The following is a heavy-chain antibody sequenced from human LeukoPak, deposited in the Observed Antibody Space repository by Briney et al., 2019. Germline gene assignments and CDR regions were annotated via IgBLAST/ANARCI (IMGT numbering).Heavy chain of an antibody. Sequence: GGSLRLSCAASGFTFRSYSMNWVRQAPGKGLEWVSAIDPSSTYIYYADSVKGRFTISRDNAKNSLYLQMNSLRAEDTAVYYCARDNDLLRYFDWPLDYWGQGTLVTVSS. J-gene: IGHJ4*02. V-gene: IGHV3-21*01. CDR1: GFTFRSYS. CDR2: IDPSSTYI. CDR3: ARDNDLLRYFDWPLDY. D-gene: IGHD3-9*01.